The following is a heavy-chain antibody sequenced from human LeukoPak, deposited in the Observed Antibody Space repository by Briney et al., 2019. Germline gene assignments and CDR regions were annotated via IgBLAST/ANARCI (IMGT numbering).Heavy chain of an antibody. V-gene: IGHV1-18*01. Sequence: ASVKVSCKASGYTFTSYGISWVRQAPGQGLEWMGWISAYNGNTNYAQKLQGRVTMTTDTSTSTAYIELRSLRSDDTAVYYCARDEIAVADPFDYWGQGTLVTVSS. D-gene: IGHD6-19*01. CDR1: GYTFTSYG. CDR3: ARDEIAVADPFDY. J-gene: IGHJ4*02. CDR2: ISAYNGNT.